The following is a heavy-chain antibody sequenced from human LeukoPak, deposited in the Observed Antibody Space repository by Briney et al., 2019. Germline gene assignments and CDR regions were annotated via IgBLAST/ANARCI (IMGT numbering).Heavy chain of an antibody. V-gene: IGHV1-2*02. CDR2: INPNSGGT. J-gene: IGHJ4*02. CDR1: GYTFTSYG. D-gene: IGHD3-22*01. CDR3: ARGYGLYYYDSSGYQGDY. Sequence: GASVKVSCKASGYTFTSYGISWVRQTPGQGLEWMGWINPNSGGTNYAQKFQGRVTMTRDTSISTAYMELSRLRSDDTAVYYCARGYGLYYYDSSGYQGDYWGQGTLVTVSS.